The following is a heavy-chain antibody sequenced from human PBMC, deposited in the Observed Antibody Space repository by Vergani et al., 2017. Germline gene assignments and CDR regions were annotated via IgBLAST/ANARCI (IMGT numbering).Heavy chain of an antibody. Sequence: QLQLQESGPGLVKPSETLSLTCTVSGGSISSSSYYWGWIRQPPGKGLEWIGSIYYSGSTYYNPSLKRRVTISVDTSKNQFSLKLSSVTAADTAVYYWARDGFAGEWVIPGYYYYYMDVWGKGTTVTVSS. D-gene: IGHD3-10*01. V-gene: IGHV4-39*07. CDR3: ARDGFAGEWVIPGYYYYYMDV. CDR1: GGSISSSSYY. CDR2: IYYSGST. J-gene: IGHJ6*03.